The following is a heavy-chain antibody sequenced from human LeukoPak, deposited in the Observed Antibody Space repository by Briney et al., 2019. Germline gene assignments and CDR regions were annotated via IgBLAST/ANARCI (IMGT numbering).Heavy chain of an antibody. CDR3: AREENLSVQPIDY. J-gene: IGHJ4*02. CDR2: IYPRDGST. CDR1: GYTFTSNY. V-gene: IGHV1-46*01. Sequence: ASVKVSCKASGYTFTSNYIHWVRQAPGQGLEWMGMIYPRDGSTSYAQKFQGRVTVTRDTSTSTVHMELSGLRSEDTAVYYCAREENLSVQPIDYWGQGTLVTVSS. D-gene: IGHD5/OR15-5a*01.